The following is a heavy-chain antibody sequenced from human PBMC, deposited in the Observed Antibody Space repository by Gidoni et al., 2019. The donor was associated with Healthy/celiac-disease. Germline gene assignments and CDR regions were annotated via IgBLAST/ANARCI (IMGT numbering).Heavy chain of an antibody. CDR3: ARDYCSSTSCYNNYYYYGMDV. J-gene: IGHJ6*02. CDR1: GGTFSSYA. D-gene: IGHD2-2*02. V-gene: IGHV1-69*01. Sequence: QVQLVQSGAEVTKPGSSVKVSCKASGGTFSSYATSWVRQAPGQGLEWMGGIIPIFGTANYAQKFQGRVTITADESTSTAYMELSSLRSEDTAVYYCARDYCSSTSCYNNYYYYGMDVWGQGTTVTVSS. CDR2: IIPIFGTA.